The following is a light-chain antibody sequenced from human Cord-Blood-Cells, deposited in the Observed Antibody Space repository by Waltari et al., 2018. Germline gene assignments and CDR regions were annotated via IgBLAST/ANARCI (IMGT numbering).Light chain of an antibody. CDR1: QGISSY. J-gene: IGKJ3*01. CDR2: AAS. Sequence: DIQLTQSPSFLSASVGDRVTITCRASQGISSYLAWYQQKPGKAPKLLIYAASTLQSGVPSRFSGSGSGTEFTLTISSLQPEDLATYYCQQLNSYPRFGPGTKVDIK. V-gene: IGKV1-9*01. CDR3: QQLNSYPR.